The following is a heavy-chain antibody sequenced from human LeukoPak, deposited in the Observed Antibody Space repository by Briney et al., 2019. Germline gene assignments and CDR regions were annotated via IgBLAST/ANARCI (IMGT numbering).Heavy chain of an antibody. D-gene: IGHD6-13*01. J-gene: IGHJ4*02. Sequence: ASVKVSCKASGYTFTSYYKHWVRQAPGQGLEWMGIINPSGGSTSYAQKFQGRVTLTRDTSTSTVYMELSSLRSEDTAVYYCARSSTLGNYFDYWGQGTLVTVSS. CDR3: ARSSTLGNYFDY. CDR1: GYTFTSYY. V-gene: IGHV1-46*01. CDR2: INPSGGST.